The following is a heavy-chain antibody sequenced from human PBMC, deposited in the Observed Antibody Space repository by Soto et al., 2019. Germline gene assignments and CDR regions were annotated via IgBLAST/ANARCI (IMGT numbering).Heavy chain of an antibody. Sequence: QVLLQESGPGLVKPSQTLSLTCTVSGGSINSGDYYWTWIRQPPGKGLEWIGRIYHSGSTNYNPSLKSRVTISVDTSNNQFSLKLSSVTAAYTAVYYCARGRYSGYASGHYFDYWGQGTLVTVSS. CDR3: ARGRYSGYASGHYFDY. CDR1: GGSINSGDYY. J-gene: IGHJ4*02. CDR2: IYHSGST. D-gene: IGHD5-12*01. V-gene: IGHV4-30-4*01.